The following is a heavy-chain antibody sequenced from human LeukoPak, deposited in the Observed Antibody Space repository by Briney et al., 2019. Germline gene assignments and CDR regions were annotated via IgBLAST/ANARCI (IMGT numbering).Heavy chain of an antibody. Sequence: PGGSLRLSCAASGFTFSTYNMNWVRQAPGKGLEWVSSISSRSSSIYYADSVKGRFTISRDNAKNSLYLQMNSLRAEDTAVYWCARDYIAYDPLDYWGQGTLVTVSS. CDR3: ARDYIAYDPLDY. CDR1: GFTFSTYN. J-gene: IGHJ4*02. D-gene: IGHD3-3*01. V-gene: IGHV3-21*01. CDR2: ISSRSSSI.